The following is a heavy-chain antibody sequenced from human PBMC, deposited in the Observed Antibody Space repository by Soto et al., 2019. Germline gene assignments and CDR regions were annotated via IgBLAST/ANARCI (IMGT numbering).Heavy chain of an antibody. J-gene: IGHJ4*01. CDR2: IKSKTDGGTT. CDR1: GFTFSNAW. Sequence: EVQLVESGGGLVKPGGSLRLSCAASGFTFSNAWMSWVRQAPGKGLEWVGRIKSKTDGGTTDYAAPVKGRFTISREDSKNTLYLQMNSLKTGDTAVYYCTTEQDVVLPAARIAVAVFLGYWGHGTLVTVSS. D-gene: IGHD2-2*01. V-gene: IGHV3-15*01. CDR3: TTEQDVVLPAARIAVAVFLGY.